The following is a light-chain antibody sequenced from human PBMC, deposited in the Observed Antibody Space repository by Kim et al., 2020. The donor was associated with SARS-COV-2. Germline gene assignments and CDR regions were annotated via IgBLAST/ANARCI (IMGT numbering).Light chain of an antibody. J-gene: IGKJ4*01. Sequence: SACVGDKVIITCRAIRHIWSWLDWSQQKPGKAPNLLIYAASSLQSGVPSRFSGSGSGTDFTLTISSLQPEDFATYYCQQANSFPLTFGGGTKLEI. V-gene: IGKV1-12*01. CDR3: QQANSFPLT. CDR2: AAS. CDR1: RHIWSW.